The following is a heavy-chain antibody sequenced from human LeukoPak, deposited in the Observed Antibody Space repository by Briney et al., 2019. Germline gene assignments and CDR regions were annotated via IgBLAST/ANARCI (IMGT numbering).Heavy chain of an antibody. J-gene: IGHJ4*02. V-gene: IGHV3-7*01. CDR1: GFTFSSYW. Sequence: PGGSLRLSCAASGFTFSSYWMSWVRQAPGKGLEWVANIKQDGSEKYYVDSVKGRFTISRDSAKNSLFLQMNSLRAEDTAVYYCARESSSSFHFDYWGQGTLVTVSS. CDR3: ARESSSSFHFDY. CDR2: IKQDGSEK. D-gene: IGHD6-13*01.